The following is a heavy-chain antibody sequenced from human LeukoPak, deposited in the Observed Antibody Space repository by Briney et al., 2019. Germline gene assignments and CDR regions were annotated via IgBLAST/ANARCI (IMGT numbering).Heavy chain of an antibody. Sequence: GGSLRLSCAASGFTSSSYSMNWVRQAPGKGLEWVSSISSSSSYIYYADSVKGRFTISRDNAKNSLYLQMNSLRAEDTAVYYCAKFDRQWSRFFPFDYWGQGTLVTVSS. D-gene: IGHD6-19*01. CDR2: ISSSSSYI. V-gene: IGHV3-21*01. CDR1: GFTSSSYS. CDR3: AKFDRQWSRFFPFDY. J-gene: IGHJ4*02.